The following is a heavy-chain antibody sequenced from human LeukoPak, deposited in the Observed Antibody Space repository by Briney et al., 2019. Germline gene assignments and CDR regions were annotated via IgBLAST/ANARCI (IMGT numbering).Heavy chain of an antibody. J-gene: IGHJ4*02. CDR3: ARGSYYVHNDY. CDR1: GGSISSYY. CDR2: IYYSGST. Sequence: TSETLSLTCTVSGGSISSYYWSWIRQPPGKGLEWIGNIYYSGSTNYNPSLKSRVTISVDTSKNQFSLKLSSVTAADTAVYYRARGSYYVHNDYWGQGTLVTVSS. D-gene: IGHD3-10*02. V-gene: IGHV4-59*01.